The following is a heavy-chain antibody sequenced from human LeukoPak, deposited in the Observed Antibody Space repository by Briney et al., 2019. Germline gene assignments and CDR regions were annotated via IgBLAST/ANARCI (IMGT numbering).Heavy chain of an antibody. CDR1: GFTFSSYS. J-gene: IGHJ6*03. CDR2: ISSSSSTI. Sequence: GGSLRLSCAASGFTFSSYSMNWVRQAPGKGLEWVSYISSSSSTIYYADSVKGRFTISRDNAKNSLYLQMNSLRAEDAAVCYCARNSGFYYYYMDVWGKGTTVTVSS. CDR3: ARNSGFYYYYMDV. D-gene: IGHD6-19*01. V-gene: IGHV3-48*01.